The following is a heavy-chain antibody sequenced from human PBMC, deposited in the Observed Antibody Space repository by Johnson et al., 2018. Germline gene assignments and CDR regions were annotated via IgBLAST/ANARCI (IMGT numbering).Heavy chain of an antibody. V-gene: IGHV1-69*12. CDR3: ARSAYDYQTGYFQH. CDR1: GGTFSSYA. D-gene: IGHD3-16*01. Sequence: QVQLVQSGAEVKKPGSSVKVSCKTSGGTFSSYAFSWVRQAPGQGLEWMGGIIGMFGPAHYAQKFQGRVTVTADEFTSTAYMELSSLTSEDTAVYYCARSAYDYQTGYFQHWGQGTLVTVAS. CDR2: IIGMFGPA. J-gene: IGHJ1*01.